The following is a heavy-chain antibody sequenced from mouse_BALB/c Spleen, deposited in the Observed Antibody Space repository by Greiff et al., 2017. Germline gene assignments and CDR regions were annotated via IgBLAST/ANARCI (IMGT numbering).Heavy chain of an antibody. Sequence: QVTLNESGPGILQPSQTLSLTCSFSGFSLSTSGMGVGWLRQPSGKGLEWLAHIWWDDDKRYNPALKSRLTISKDTSSNQVFLKIASVDTADTATYYCARIVTGEGNAMDYWGQGTSVTVSS. CDR3: ARIVTGEGNAMDY. D-gene: IGHD4-1*01. CDR1: GFSLSTSGMG. V-gene: IGHV8-8*01. CDR2: IWWDDDK. J-gene: IGHJ4*01.